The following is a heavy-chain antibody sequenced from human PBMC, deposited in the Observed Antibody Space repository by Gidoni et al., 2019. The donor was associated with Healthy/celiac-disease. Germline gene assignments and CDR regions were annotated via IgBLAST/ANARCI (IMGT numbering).Heavy chain of an antibody. CDR1: GFTFSSYA. CDR2: ISGSGGST. V-gene: IGHV3-23*01. J-gene: IGHJ4*02. Sequence: EVQLLESGGGLVQSGGSLRLSCAASGFTFSSYAMSWVRQAPGKGLEWVSAISGSGGSTYYAASVKGRFTISRDNSKNTLYLQMNSLRAEDTALYYCARSPLYNWNAGDPSWGFDYWGQGTLVTVSS. CDR3: ARSPLYNWNAGDPSWGFDY. D-gene: IGHD1-1*01.